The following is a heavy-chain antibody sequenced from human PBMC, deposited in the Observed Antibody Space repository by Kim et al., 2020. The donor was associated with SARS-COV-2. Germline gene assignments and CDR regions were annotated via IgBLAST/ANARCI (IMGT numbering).Heavy chain of an antibody. CDR1: GGSFSGYY. CDR2: INHSGST. CDR3: ARGRMRAVAGKYYFDY. V-gene: IGHV4-34*01. J-gene: IGHJ4*02. Sequence: SETLSLTCAVYGGSFSGYYWSWIRQPPGKGLEWIGEINHSGSTNYNPSLKSRVTISVDTSKNQFSLKLSSVTAADTAVYYCARGRMRAVAGKYYFDYWVQGTLVTVSS. D-gene: IGHD6-19*01.